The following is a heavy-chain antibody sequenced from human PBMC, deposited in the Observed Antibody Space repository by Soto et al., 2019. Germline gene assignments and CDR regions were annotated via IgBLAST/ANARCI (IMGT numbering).Heavy chain of an antibody. CDR3: ARGLFLYDSSGYGGFDY. CDR2: ISYDGSNK. CDR1: GFTFSSYA. J-gene: IGHJ4*02. V-gene: IGHV3-30-3*01. D-gene: IGHD3-22*01. Sequence: GGSLRLSCAASGFTFSSYAMHWVRQAPGKGLEWVAVISYDGSNKYYADSVKGRFTISRDNSKNTLYLQMNSLRAEDTALYYCARGLFLYDSSGYGGFDYWGQGTLVTVSS.